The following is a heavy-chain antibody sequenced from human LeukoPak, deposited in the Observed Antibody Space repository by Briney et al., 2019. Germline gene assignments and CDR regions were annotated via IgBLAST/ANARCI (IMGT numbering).Heavy chain of an antibody. Sequence: SVTLSLTCAVYGGSFSGYYWSWIRQPPGKGLEWIGEINHSGSTNYNPSLKSRVTMSVDTSKNQFSLKVSSVTAADTAVYYCARVFDSGSQAYFYYMDVWGKGTTVTISS. J-gene: IGHJ6*03. CDR1: GGSFSGYY. CDR3: ARVFDSGSQAYFYYMDV. V-gene: IGHV4-34*01. D-gene: IGHD3-10*01. CDR2: INHSGST.